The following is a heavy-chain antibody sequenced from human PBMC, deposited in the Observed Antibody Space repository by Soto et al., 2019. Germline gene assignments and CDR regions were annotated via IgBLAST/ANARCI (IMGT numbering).Heavy chain of an antibody. CDR3: AHRRIRGGWFGEFYDY. J-gene: IGHJ4*02. CDR1: GFSLSTSGVG. D-gene: IGHD3-10*01. Sequence: QITLKESGPPLVKPTQTLTLTCTFSGFSLSTSGVGVGWIRQPPGKALEWLALIYWDDDKRYSPSLKSRLTITKDTSNNQVVLTMTNMDPVDTATYYCAHRRIRGGWFGEFYDYWGQGTLVTVSS. CDR2: IYWDDDK. V-gene: IGHV2-5*02.